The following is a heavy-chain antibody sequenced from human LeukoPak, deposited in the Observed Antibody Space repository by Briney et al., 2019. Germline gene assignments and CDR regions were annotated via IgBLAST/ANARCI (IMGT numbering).Heavy chain of an antibody. CDR1: GGSISSSSYY. Sequence: PSEPLSLTCTVSGGSISSSSYYWGWIRQPPGKGLEWIGSIYYSGSTYYNPSLKSRVTTSVDTSKNQFSPKLSSVTAADTAVYYCARDAIVGATGGYYWGQGTLVTVSS. CDR3: ARDAIVGATGGYY. J-gene: IGHJ4*02. V-gene: IGHV4-39*07. CDR2: IYYSGST. D-gene: IGHD1-26*01.